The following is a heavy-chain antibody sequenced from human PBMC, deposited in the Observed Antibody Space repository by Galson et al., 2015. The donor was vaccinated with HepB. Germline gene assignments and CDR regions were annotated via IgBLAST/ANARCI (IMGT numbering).Heavy chain of an antibody. CDR1: GFTFSSYS. V-gene: IGHV3-21*01. CDR2: ISSSSSYI. J-gene: IGHJ4*02. CDR3: ARGHPRWDIVATMPSD. D-gene: IGHD5-12*01. Sequence: SLRLSCAASGFTFSSYSMNWVRQAPGKGLEWVSSISSSSSYIYYADSVKGRFTISRDNAKNSLYLQMNSLRAEDTAVYYCARGHPRWDIVATMPSDWGQGTLVTVSS.